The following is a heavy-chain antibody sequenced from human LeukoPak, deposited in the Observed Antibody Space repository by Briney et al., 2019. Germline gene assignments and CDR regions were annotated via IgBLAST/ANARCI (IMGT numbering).Heavy chain of an antibody. CDR3: ARQGTDYGDYGGSFDY. J-gene: IGHJ4*02. D-gene: IGHD4-17*01. Sequence: SETLPLTCTVSGGSISSYYWSWIRQPPGKGLEWIGYIYYSGSTNYNPSLKSRVTISVDTSKNQFSLKLSSVTAADTAVYYCARQGTDYGDYGGSFDYWGQGTLVTVSS. CDR1: GGSISSYY. V-gene: IGHV4-59*01. CDR2: IYYSGST.